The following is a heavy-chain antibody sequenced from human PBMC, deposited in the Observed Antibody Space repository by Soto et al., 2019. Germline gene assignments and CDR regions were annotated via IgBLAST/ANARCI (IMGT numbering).Heavy chain of an antibody. V-gene: IGHV4-31*03. CDR2: ISYGGST. J-gene: IGHJ4*02. D-gene: IGHD5-18*01. Sequence: QVQLQESGPGLVKPSQILSITCTVSGGSINSGGYCWSWIRQHPGKGLDWIGCISYGGSTSYNPSLKSRVTISVDTSKNQFSLKLTSVTAADTAVYCCSRGILVWGQGALITVSS. CDR1: GGSINSGGYC. CDR3: SRGILV.